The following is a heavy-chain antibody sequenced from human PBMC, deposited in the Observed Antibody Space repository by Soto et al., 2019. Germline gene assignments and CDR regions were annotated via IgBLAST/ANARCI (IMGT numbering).Heavy chain of an antibody. CDR3: ARAGCIWWYFFDD. CDR2: VYYSGTT. D-gene: IGHD2-15*01. V-gene: IGHV4-59*01. J-gene: IGHJ4*02. Sequence: SETLSLTCTVSGGSISSYYWTWIRQPPGKGLEWVGYVYYSGTTYYNPSLQSRVTISVDTSKNQFSLKVKSVTAADTAIYYCARAGCIWWYFFDDWDQGSL. CDR1: GGSISSYY.